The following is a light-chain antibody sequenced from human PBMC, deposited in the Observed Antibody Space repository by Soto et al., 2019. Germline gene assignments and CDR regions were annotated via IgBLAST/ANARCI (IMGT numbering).Light chain of an antibody. Sequence: QSVLTQPASVSGSLGQSVTISCTGSSSNFVSWYQQHPGKAPKLIIYEVSDRPSGVSDRFSGSRSGNTASLTISGPRAEDEADFFCSSYTAKTVILGGGTKVTVL. CDR3: SSYTAKTVI. J-gene: IGLJ2*01. CDR1: SSNF. CDR2: EVS. V-gene: IGLV2-14*01.